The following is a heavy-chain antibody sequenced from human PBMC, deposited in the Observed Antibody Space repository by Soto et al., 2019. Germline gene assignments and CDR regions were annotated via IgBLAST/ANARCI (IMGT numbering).Heavy chain of an antibody. Sequence: EVQLVESGGGLVKPGGSLRLSCAASGFTFSSYSMNWVRQAPGKGLEWVSSIDNTGRRYIYYADSVKGRFTISRDNAGDSMYLQMNSLRAEDTAVYYCARKGYGDYGGMDVWGQGTTVTVSS. J-gene: IGHJ6*02. CDR3: ARKGYGDYGGMDV. V-gene: IGHV3-21*01. CDR2: IDNTGRRYI. D-gene: IGHD4-17*01. CDR1: GFTFSSYS.